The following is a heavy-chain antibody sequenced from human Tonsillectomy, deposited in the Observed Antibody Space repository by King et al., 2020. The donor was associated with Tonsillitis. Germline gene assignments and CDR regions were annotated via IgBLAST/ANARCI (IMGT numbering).Heavy chain of an antibody. V-gene: IGHV4-4*07. CDR1: GGSVGTYY. J-gene: IGHJ4*02. D-gene: IGHD3-3*01. CDR3: ARETIPTIFGGHSYYFDY. Sequence: VQLQESGPGLVKPSETLSLSCTVSGGSVGTYYWSWIRQTAGKGLEWIGRICNSVSTNYNPSLGSRVTMSVDTSRNQFSLCLRSVTAAATAVYYCARETIPTIFGGHSYYFDYWGQGTPVTVSS. CDR2: ICNSVST.